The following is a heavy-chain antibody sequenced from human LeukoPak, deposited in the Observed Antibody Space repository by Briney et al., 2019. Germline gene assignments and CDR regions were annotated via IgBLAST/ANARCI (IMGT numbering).Heavy chain of an antibody. CDR3: ARANYYDTSGFDY. CDR1: GFTFSSYE. J-gene: IGHJ4*02. Sequence: PGGSLRLSCAVSGFTFSSYEINWVRQAPGKGLERVSYISSSGSAIYYADSVKGRFTISRDNAKNSLYLQMNSLRAEDTAVYYCARANYYDTSGFDYWGQGTLVTVSS. D-gene: IGHD3-22*01. CDR2: ISSSGSAI. V-gene: IGHV3-48*03.